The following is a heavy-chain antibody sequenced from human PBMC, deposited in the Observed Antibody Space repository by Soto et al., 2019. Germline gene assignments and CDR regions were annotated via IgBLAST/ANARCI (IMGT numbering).Heavy chain of an antibody. CDR2: IIPIFGTA. D-gene: IGHD1-1*01. CDR1: GGTFSSYA. J-gene: IGHJ4*02. Sequence: SVKVSCKASGGTFSSYAISWVRQAPGQGLEWMGGIIPIFGTANYAQKFQGRVTITADESTSTAYMRLSSLRSEDTAVYYCAREEEYGRVHWGQGTLVTVPS. CDR3: AREEEYGRVH. V-gene: IGHV1-69*13.